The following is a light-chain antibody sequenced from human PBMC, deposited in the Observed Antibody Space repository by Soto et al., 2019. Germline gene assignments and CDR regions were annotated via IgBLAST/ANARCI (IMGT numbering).Light chain of an antibody. CDR3: QQYNSYWT. Sequence: DIQITQSPSPLSASVGDRVTITCRASQSISSWLAWYQQKPGKAPKLLIYDAASLESGGPSRFSGSVTGTEFTLTISSLQPDDFATYYCQQYNSYWTFGQGTKVDIK. J-gene: IGKJ1*01. CDR2: DAA. V-gene: IGKV1-5*01. CDR1: QSISSW.